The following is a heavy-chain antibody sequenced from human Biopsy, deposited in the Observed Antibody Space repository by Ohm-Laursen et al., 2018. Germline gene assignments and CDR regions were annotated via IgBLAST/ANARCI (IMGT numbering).Heavy chain of an antibody. Sequence: SVKVSCKASGYTFAGYYLHWVRQAPGHGLEWMGGINPNSGNGNYAQSFQGRLTVTRDTSISTAYMELTSLTFDDTAIYYCARVPAFSSIDGYYGLDLWGQGTTVIVSS. CDR2: INPNSGNG. J-gene: IGHJ6*02. D-gene: IGHD3-9*01. V-gene: IGHV1-2*02. CDR3: ARVPAFSSIDGYYGLDL. CDR1: GYTFAGYY.